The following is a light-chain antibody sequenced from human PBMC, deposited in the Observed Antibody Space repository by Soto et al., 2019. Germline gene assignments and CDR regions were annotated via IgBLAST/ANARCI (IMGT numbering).Light chain of an antibody. J-gene: IGKJ1*01. CDR3: QQYGSSPWT. CDR2: GAS. V-gene: IGKV3-20*01. CDR1: QGVSSRY. Sequence: EIGLTQSPGTLALSPGERATLSCRASQGVSSRYLAWYQQKPGQAPRLLIYGASSRATGIPDRFSGSGSGTDFTLTISRLEPEDFAVYYCQQYGSSPWTFGQGTKVEIK.